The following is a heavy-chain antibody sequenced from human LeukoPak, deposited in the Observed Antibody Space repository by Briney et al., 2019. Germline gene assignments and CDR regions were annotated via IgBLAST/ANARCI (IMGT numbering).Heavy chain of an antibody. Sequence: SETLSLTCTVSGGSISSYYWSWIRQPAGKGLEWIGRIYTSGSTNYNPSLESRVTMSVDTSKNQFSLKLSSVTAADTAVYFCARGGLKWELLPLRARKSYYFDYWGQGTLVTVSS. V-gene: IGHV4-4*07. CDR3: ARGGLKWELLPLRARKSYYFDY. D-gene: IGHD1-26*01. CDR2: IYTSGST. J-gene: IGHJ4*02. CDR1: GGSISSYY.